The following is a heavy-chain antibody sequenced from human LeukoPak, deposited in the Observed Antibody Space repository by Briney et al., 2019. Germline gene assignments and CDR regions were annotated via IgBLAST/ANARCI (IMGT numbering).Heavy chain of an antibody. V-gene: IGHV1-2*02. CDR3: ARGYRIAAAGTYYFDY. CDR2: INLNSGGT. J-gene: IGHJ4*02. D-gene: IGHD6-13*01. Sequence: APVKVSCKASGYTFTGYYMHWVRQAPGQGLEWMGWINLNSGGTNYAQKFQGRVTMTRDTSISTAYMELSRLRSDDTAVYYCARGYRIAAAGTYYFDYWGQGTLVTVSS. CDR1: GYTFTGYY.